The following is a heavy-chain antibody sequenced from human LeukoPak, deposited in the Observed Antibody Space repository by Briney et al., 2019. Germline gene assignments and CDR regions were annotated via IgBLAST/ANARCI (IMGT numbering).Heavy chain of an antibody. J-gene: IGHJ5*02. CDR1: GYSFSSYY. CDR3: ARSYGDYAFDP. V-gene: IGHV1-46*01. CDR2: INPSGGST. D-gene: IGHD4-17*01. Sequence: GASVKVSCEASGYSFSSYYMHWVRQAPGQGLEWMGIINPSGGSTSYAQKFQGRVTMTRDTSTSTVYMDLSSLRSEDTAVYYCARSYGDYAFDPWGQGTLVTVSS.